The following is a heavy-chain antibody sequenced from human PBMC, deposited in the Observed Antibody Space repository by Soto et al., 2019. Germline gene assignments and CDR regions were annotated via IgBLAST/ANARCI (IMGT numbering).Heavy chain of an antibody. CDR2: ISGSGGST. CDR3: EKHGITGTTVYFDY. Sequence: GCLSLSWAASGLTFSSYAMALVRQAPGKGLEWVSAISGSGGSTYYADSGKGRFTISRDNSKSTLYLQMNSLRAEDTAVYYCEKHGITGTTVYFDYWGQGTLV. D-gene: IGHD1-7*01. CDR1: GLTFSSYA. J-gene: IGHJ4*02. V-gene: IGHV3-23*01.